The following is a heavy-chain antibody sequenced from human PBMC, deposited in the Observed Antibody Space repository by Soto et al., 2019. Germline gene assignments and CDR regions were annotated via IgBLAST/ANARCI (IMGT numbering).Heavy chain of an antibody. V-gene: IGHV1-69*13. CDR3: AKIQLWPALYYYYGMDV. D-gene: IGHD5-18*01. Sequence: GASVKVSCKASGGTFSSYAISWVRQAPGQGLEWMGGIIPIFGTANYAQKFQGRVTITADESTSTAYTELSSLRSEDTAVYYCAKIQLWPALYYYYGMDVWGQGTTVTVSS. CDR2: IIPIFGTA. CDR1: GGTFSSYA. J-gene: IGHJ6*02.